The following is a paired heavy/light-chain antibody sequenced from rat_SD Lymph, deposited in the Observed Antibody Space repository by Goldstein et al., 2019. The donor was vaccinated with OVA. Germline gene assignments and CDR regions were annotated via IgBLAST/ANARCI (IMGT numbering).Light chain of an antibody. Sequence: EIVLTQSPTATAASPGEKVTITCLASSSVSDMYWYQQKSGASPKLLIYSTSYLASGVPDRFSGSGSGTSHSLTINTMEAEDAATYYCHQWSSNPLTFGSGTKLEI. J-gene: IGKJ5*01. CDR1: SSVSD. V-gene: IGKV4S4*01. CDR2: STS. CDR3: HQWSSNPLT.
Heavy chain of an antibody. CDR1: GFSLSSYG. J-gene: IGHJ3*01. CDR2: IWSGGNT. CDR3: ARWGGRGGFAY. V-gene: IGHV2-16*01. D-gene: IGHD5-1*01. Sequence: QVQLKESGPGLVQPSQTLSLTCTVSGFSLSSYGVSWVRQPPGKGLEWIGAIWSGGNTDYNSVLKSRLSISRDTSKSQVLLKMNSLQTEDTAMYFCARWGGRGGFAYWGQGTLVTVSS.